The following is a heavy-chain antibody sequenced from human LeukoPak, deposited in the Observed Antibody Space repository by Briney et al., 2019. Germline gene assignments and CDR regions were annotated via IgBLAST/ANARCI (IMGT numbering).Heavy chain of an antibody. V-gene: IGHV3-7*01. Sequence: GGSLRLSCAASGFTFSSYWVSWVRQAPGKGLEWVANIKQDGSEKYYVDSVKGRFTISRDNAKNSLYLQMNSLRAEDTAVYYCASDVPYYFDYWGQGTLVTVSS. CDR1: GFTFSSYW. J-gene: IGHJ4*02. CDR2: IKQDGSEK. CDR3: ASDVPYYFDY.